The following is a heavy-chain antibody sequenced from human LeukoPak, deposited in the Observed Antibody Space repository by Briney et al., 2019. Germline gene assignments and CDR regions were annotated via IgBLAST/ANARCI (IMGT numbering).Heavy chain of an antibody. CDR3: AKDRGMVGASVRAFDY. D-gene: IGHD1-26*01. V-gene: IGHV3-23*01. J-gene: IGHJ4*02. CDR1: GFTFRNHA. CDR2: ISGSGKTT. Sequence: PGGSLRLSCAASGFTFRNHAMNWVRQAPGKGLEWVSVISGSGKTTYYAGSVKGRFTISRDNSQNTLYLQMSSLRGEDTALYYCAKDRGMVGASVRAFDYWGQGTLVTVSS.